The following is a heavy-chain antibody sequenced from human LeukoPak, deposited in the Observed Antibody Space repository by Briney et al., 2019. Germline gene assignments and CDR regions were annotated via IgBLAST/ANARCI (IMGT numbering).Heavy chain of an antibody. J-gene: IGHJ4*02. CDR3: ARGRVAYSAYYFDY. CDR1: GGSFSFYY. CDR2: INHSGST. Sequence: SETLSLTCAVYGGSFSFYYWSWIRQPPGKGLEWIGEINHSGSTNYKPSLRSRVTISVDTSTNQFSLRLRSLTAADTAVYYCARGRVAYSAYYFDYWGQGTLVTVSS. D-gene: IGHD2-15*01. V-gene: IGHV4-34*01.